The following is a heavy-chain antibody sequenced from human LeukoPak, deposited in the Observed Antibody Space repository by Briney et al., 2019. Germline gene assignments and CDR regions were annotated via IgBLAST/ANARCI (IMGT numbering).Heavy chain of an antibody. CDR3: ARDFHREWPEVGSYSLRRYNWFDP. J-gene: IGHJ5*02. V-gene: IGHV1-69*01. CDR2: IIPIFGTA. CDR1: GGTFSSYA. D-gene: IGHD1-26*01. Sequence: ASVKVSCKASGGTFSSYAISWVRQAPGQGLEWMGGIIPIFGTANYAQKFQGRVTITADESTSTAYMELSSLRSEDTAVYYCARDFHREWPEVGSYSLRRYNWFDPWGQGTLVTVSS.